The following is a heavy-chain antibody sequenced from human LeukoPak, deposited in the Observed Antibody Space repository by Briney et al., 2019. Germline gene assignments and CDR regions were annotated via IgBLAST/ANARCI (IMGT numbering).Heavy chain of an antibody. D-gene: IGHD6-25*01. CDR1: GGSLSSGSYY. J-gene: IGHJ2*01. Sequence: SQTLSLTCTVSGGSLSSGSYYWSWIRQPAGKGLEWIGRIFLSGSTNYNPSLKSRVTISVDKSKNQFSLKLSSVTAADTAVYYCARDILENFRAAQTPNWYFDLWGRGTLVTVSS. CDR2: IFLSGST. CDR3: ARDILENFRAAQTPNWYFDL. V-gene: IGHV4-61*02.